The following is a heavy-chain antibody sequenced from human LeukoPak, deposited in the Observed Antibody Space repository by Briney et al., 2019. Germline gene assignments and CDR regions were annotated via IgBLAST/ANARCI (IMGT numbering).Heavy chain of an antibody. CDR2: ISYDGSNK. Sequence: GGSLRLSCTASGFTFGDYAMSWVRQAPGKGLEWVAVISYDGSNKYYADSVKGRFTISRDNSKNTLYLQMNSLRAEDTAVYYCAKMYSSSSSDAFDIWGQGTMVTVSS. CDR1: GFTFGDYA. V-gene: IGHV3-30*04. J-gene: IGHJ3*02. CDR3: AKMYSSSSSDAFDI. D-gene: IGHD6-6*01.